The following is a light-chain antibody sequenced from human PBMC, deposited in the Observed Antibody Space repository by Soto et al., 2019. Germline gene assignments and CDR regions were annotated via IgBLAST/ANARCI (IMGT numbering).Light chain of an antibody. V-gene: IGLV2-23*01. J-gene: IGLJ2*01. CDR3: CSYAGSSTVI. CDR2: EDT. CDR1: SSNVGSSNL. Sequence: QSALTQPASVSGSPGQAITISCTGTSSNVGSSNLVSWYQHHPGKASKLLIYEDTKRPSGVSNRFSGSKSANTASLTISGLQSEDEADYYCCSYAGSSTVIFGGGTKLTVL.